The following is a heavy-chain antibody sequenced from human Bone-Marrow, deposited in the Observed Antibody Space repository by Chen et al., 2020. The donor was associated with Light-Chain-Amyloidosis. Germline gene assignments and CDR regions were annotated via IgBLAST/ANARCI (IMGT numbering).Heavy chain of an antibody. Sequence: QVQLQQWGAGLLKPSETLSLTCAVYGGSFSGYYWSWIRQPPGQGLEWIGEINHSGSTNYNPSLRSRVTISVDTSKNQSSLKLSSVTAADTAVYYCARMPGGLFRRRFAYWGQGTLVTVSS. D-gene: IGHD2-2*01. CDR3: ARMPGGLFRRRFAY. J-gene: IGHJ4*02. V-gene: IGHV4-34*01. CDR2: INHSGST. CDR1: GGSFSGYY.